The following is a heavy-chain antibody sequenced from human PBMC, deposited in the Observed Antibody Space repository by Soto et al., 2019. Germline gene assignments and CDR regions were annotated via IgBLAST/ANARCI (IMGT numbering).Heavy chain of an antibody. J-gene: IGHJ6*02. CDR1: GFTFSSYA. CDR2: ISGSGGST. V-gene: IGHV3-23*01. CDR3: AKGLPRTTYYDFWSGYWGEYYYYGMDV. D-gene: IGHD3-3*01. Sequence: EVQLLESGGGLVQPGGSLRLSCAASGFTFSSYAMSWVRQAPGKGLEWVSAISGSGGSTYYADSVKGRFTISRDNSKNTLYLQMNSLRAEDTAVYYCAKGLPRTTYYDFWSGYWGEYYYYGMDVWGQGTTDTVSS.